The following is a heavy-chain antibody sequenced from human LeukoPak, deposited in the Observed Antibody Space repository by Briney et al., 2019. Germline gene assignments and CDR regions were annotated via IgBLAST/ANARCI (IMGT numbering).Heavy chain of an antibody. CDR1: GFTFNGYA. D-gene: IGHD3-16*01. J-gene: IGHJ4*01. V-gene: IGHV3-23*01. Sequence: TGGSLRLSCVGSGFTFNGYAMSWVRQRPGKGPEWVSMISSSGDATDYAESVKDRFSISRDNAKETLYLQINDPRGDDTAIYYCAKDPRAMGRYFFDDWGQGSLVIVSS. CDR2: ISSSGDAT. CDR3: AKDPRAMGRYFFDD.